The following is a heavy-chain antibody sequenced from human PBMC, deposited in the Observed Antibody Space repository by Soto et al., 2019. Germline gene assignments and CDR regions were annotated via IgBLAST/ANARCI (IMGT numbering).Heavy chain of an antibody. D-gene: IGHD2-2*01. CDR3: ARDRCSSTSCYLFDY. J-gene: IGHJ4*02. V-gene: IGHV3-30-3*01. CDR2: TSYDGSNK. CDR1: GFTFSSYA. Sequence: GGSLRLSCAASGFTFSSYAMHWVRQAPGKGLEWVAVTSYDGSNKYYADSVKGRFTISRDNSKNTLYLQMNSLRAEDTAVYYCARDRCSSTSCYLFDYWGQGALVTVSS.